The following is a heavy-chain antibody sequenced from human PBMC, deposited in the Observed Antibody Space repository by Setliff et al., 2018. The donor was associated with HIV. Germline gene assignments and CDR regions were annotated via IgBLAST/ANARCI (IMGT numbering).Heavy chain of an antibody. CDR2: ISSSSSTI. V-gene: IGHV3-48*04. Sequence: GGSLRLSCAASGFTFSSYSMNWVRQAPGKGLEWVSYISSSSSTIYYADSVKGRFTISRDNAKNSLYLQMNSLRAEDTAVYYCARGHTAELEYSSSSRYYYYGMDVWGQGTTVTVSS. J-gene: IGHJ6*02. CDR3: ARGHTAELEYSSSSRYYYYGMDV. CDR1: GFTFSSYS. D-gene: IGHD6-6*01.